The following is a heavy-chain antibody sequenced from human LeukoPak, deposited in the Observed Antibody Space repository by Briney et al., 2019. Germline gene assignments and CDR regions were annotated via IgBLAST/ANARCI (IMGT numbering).Heavy chain of an antibody. Sequence: SETLSLTCTVSGGSISSYYWSWIRQPPGKGLEWIGYIYYSGSTNYNPSLKSQVTISVDTSKNQFSLKLSSVTAADTAVYYCARESSGYYYYFDYWGQGTLVTVSS. V-gene: IGHV4-59*01. D-gene: IGHD3-22*01. J-gene: IGHJ4*02. CDR2: IYYSGST. CDR3: ARESSGYYYYFDY. CDR1: GGSISSYY.